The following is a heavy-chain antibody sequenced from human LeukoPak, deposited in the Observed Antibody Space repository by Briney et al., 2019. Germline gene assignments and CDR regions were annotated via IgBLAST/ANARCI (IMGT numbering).Heavy chain of an antibody. D-gene: IGHD3-3*01. J-gene: IGHJ4*02. CDR1: GYTFTSYG. CDR2: ISAHHGHT. CDR3: ARDNDFSFEY. Sequence: ASVKVSCKTSGYTFTSYGIAGVRQAPGQGLEWMGWISAHHGHTIYAQKFEGRITMTTDTSTGTTHLEVRSLRFDDTAVYFCARDNDFSFEYWGQGTLVTVSS. V-gene: IGHV1-18*01.